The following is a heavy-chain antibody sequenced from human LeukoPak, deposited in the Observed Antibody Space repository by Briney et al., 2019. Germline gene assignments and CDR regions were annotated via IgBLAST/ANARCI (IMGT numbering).Heavy chain of an antibody. CDR3: ARDSPKRYSGSYFDY. CDR2: IYYSGST. J-gene: IGHJ4*02. V-gene: IGHV4-39*07. Sequence: SETLSLTCTVSGGSISSSSYYWGWIRQPPGKGLEWIGSIYYSGSTYYNPSLKSRVTISVDTSKNQFSLKLTSVTAADTAVYYCARDSPKRYSGSYFDYWGQGILVTVSS. CDR1: GGSISSSSYY. D-gene: IGHD1-26*01.